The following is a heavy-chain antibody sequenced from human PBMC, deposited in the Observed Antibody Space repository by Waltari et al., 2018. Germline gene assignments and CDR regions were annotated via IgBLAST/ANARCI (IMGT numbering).Heavy chain of an antibody. CDR2: ISTDASDT. CDR3: ARVSRRTYRSPVPGRHYYYGMDV. D-gene: IGHD1-1*01. J-gene: IGHJ6*02. Sequence: EEQLVESGGGLVQPGDSLRLSCAASGFTFSSFWMNRVRQAPGKGPLWVSRISTDASDTTYADSVKGRFTISRDNARNTLYLQMNRLRAEDTAVYFCARVSRRTYRSPVPGRHYYYGMDVWGQGTTVTVSS. V-gene: IGHV3-74*03. CDR1: GFTFSSFW.